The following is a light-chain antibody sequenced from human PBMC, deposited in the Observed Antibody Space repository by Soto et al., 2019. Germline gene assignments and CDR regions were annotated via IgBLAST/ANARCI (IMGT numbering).Light chain of an antibody. Sequence: QSVLTQPPSVSGAPGQRVTISCTGGSSNIGAGFDVHWYQQLPGTAPKLLIYGNSNRPSGVPDRFSGSRSGTSASLAITGLQAEDEADYYCNSYAGRNNFVFGTGTKVTV. V-gene: IGLV1-40*01. CDR1: SSNIGAGFD. J-gene: IGLJ1*01. CDR3: NSYAGRNNFV. CDR2: GNS.